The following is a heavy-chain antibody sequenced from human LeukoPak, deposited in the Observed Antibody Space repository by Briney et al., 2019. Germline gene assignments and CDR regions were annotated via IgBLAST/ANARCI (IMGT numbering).Heavy chain of an antibody. CDR2: ISGRGGST. Sequence: GGSLRLSCAASGFTFSSYAMSWVRQAPGKGLEWVSAISGRGGSTYYADSVKGRFTISRDNSKNTLYLQMNSLRAEDTAVYYCAKDHPYYYDSSGYADYWGQGTLVTVSS. CDR1: GFTFSSYA. J-gene: IGHJ4*02. CDR3: AKDHPYYYDSSGYADY. V-gene: IGHV3-23*01. D-gene: IGHD3-22*01.